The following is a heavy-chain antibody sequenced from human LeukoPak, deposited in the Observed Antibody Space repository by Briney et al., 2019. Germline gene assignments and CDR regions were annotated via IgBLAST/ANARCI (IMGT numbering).Heavy chain of an antibody. CDR2: IYYSGST. CDR3: ARHGITGTTYSPFDY. CDR1: GGSLSSNTCY. Sequence: SETLSLTCTVSGGSLSSNTCYWTWIRQPPGKGLEWIGDIYYSGSTFYNPSLKSRVTITVDTSKNQFSLRLRSLTAADTAVYYCARHGITGTTYSPFDYWGQGTLVSVSS. V-gene: IGHV4-39*01. J-gene: IGHJ4*02. D-gene: IGHD1-7*01.